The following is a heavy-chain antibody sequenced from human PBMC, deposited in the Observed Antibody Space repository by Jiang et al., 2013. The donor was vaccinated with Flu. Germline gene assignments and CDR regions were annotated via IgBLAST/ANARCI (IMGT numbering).Heavy chain of an antibody. D-gene: IGHD1-26*01. V-gene: IGHV4-59*01. Sequence: CTVSGGSISSYYWSWIRQPPGKGLEWIGYIYYSGSTNYNPSLKSRVTISVDTSKNQFSLKLSSVTAADTAVYYCARDRDPNTTPFDIWGQGTMVTVSS. CDR3: ARDRDPNTTPFDI. J-gene: IGHJ3*02. CDR1: GGSISSYY. CDR2: IYYSGST.